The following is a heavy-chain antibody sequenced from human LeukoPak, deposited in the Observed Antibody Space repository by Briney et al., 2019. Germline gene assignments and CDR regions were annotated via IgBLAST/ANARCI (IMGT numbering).Heavy chain of an antibody. CDR3: AKEHIVGATASYYFDY. J-gene: IGHJ4*02. Sequence: GGCLRLSCAASGFTFSNYGMHWVREAPGQGLEWVAVISYDGSNKSYAESVKGRFTNSRDNSKNTLYLQMNSLRAEDTAVYYCAKEHIVGATASYYFDYWGQGTLVTDSS. V-gene: IGHV3-30*18. CDR2: ISYDGSNK. CDR1: GFTFSNYG. D-gene: IGHD1-26*01.